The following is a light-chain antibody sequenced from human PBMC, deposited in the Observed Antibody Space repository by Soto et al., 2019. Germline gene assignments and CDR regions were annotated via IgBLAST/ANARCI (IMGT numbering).Light chain of an antibody. Sequence: QSALTQPASVSGSPGQSITVSCTGTSSDVGGYNSVSWYQQHPGKTPKLMIFEVNNRPSGVSNRFSGSKSGNTASLTISGLQAEDVADYYCTSYTNSNTYVFGTGTKVTVL. J-gene: IGLJ1*01. CDR1: SSDVGGYNS. V-gene: IGLV2-14*01. CDR2: EVN. CDR3: TSYTNSNTYV.